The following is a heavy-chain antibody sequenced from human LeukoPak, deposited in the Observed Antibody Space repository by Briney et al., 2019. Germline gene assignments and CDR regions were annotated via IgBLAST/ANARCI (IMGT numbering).Heavy chain of an antibody. V-gene: IGHV3-66*01. CDR2: IYSGGST. CDR3: AKGTLLVGATLSLGY. D-gene: IGHD1-26*01. Sequence: GGSLRLSCAASGFTVSSNYMSWVRQAPGKGLEWVSVIYSGGSTYYADSVKGRFTISRDNSKNTLYLQMNSLRAEDTAVYYCAKGTLLVGATLSLGYWGQGTLVTVSS. J-gene: IGHJ4*02. CDR1: GFTVSSNY.